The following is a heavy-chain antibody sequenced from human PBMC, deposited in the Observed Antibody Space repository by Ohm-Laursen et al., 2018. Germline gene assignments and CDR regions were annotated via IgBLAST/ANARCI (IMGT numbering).Heavy chain of an antibody. D-gene: IGHD1-26*01. J-gene: IGHJ4*02. Sequence: SLRLSCAASGFTFSSYWMTWVRQPPGKGLEWVANIRQDGSEIYYVDSVKGRFTISRDNAKSSLYLQMNSLRAEDTAVYYCARSHSGTNGGKFDRWGQGTLVTVSS. CDR2: IRQDGSEI. CDR3: ARSHSGTNGGKFDR. V-gene: IGHV3-7*01. CDR1: GFTFSSYW.